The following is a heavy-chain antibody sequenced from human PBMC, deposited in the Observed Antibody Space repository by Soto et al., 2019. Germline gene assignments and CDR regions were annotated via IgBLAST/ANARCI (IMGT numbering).Heavy chain of an antibody. V-gene: IGHV1-69*13. CDR2: IIPIFGTA. J-gene: IGHJ4*02. CDR1: GGTFSSYA. CDR3: EREEMATTSHRFDY. D-gene: IGHD5-12*01. Sequence: ASVKVSCKASGGTFSSYAISWVRQAPGQGLEWMGGIIPIFGTANYAQKFQGRVTITADESTSTAYMELSSLRSEDTAVYYCEREEMATTSHRFDYWGQGTLVTVSS.